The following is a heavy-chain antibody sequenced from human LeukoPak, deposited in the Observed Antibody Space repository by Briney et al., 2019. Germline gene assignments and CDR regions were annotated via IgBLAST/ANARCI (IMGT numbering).Heavy chain of an antibody. J-gene: IGHJ4*02. V-gene: IGHV4-59*01. D-gene: IGHD6-19*01. Sequence: SETLSLTCAVYGGSFSDYFRSWIRQPPGKGLEWIAFIYYSGSTNYNPSLKSRVTISVDTSKNQFSLRLSSVTAADTAMYYCASHRWLAPIDYWGQGTLVTVSS. CDR3: ASHRWLAPIDY. CDR2: IYYSGST. CDR1: GGSFSDYF.